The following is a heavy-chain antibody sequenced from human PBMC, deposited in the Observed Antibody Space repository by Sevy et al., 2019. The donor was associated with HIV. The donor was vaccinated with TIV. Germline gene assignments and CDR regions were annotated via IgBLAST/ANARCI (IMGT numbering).Heavy chain of an antibody. Sequence: GGSLRLSCAASGFSLSDYAIHWARQGPVKGLEWLTVISFEGGNKYYADSVKGRFTISRGNSKNTVSLQMNSLGPDDTALYYCARGPYNSGLRLDFWGRGILVTVSS. CDR2: ISFEGGNK. D-gene: IGHD5-12*01. J-gene: IGHJ4*02. V-gene: IGHV3-30-3*01. CDR1: GFSLSDYA. CDR3: ARGPYNSGLRLDF.